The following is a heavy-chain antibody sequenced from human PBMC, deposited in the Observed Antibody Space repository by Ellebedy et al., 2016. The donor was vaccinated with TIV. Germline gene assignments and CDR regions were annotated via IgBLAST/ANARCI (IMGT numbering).Heavy chain of an antibody. CDR3: ARNHYDFLTAYAHPPNY. V-gene: IGHV7-4-1*02. CDR2: INTNTGNP. D-gene: IGHD3-9*01. CDR1: GYTFTSYA. J-gene: IGHJ4*02. Sequence: AASVTVSCKASGYTFTSYAMNWVRQAPGQGLEWMGWINTNTGNPTYAQAFPGRFVFSLDTSVSTAYLQISSLKAEDNAVDYCARNHYDFLTAYAHPPNYWGQGTLVTVSS.